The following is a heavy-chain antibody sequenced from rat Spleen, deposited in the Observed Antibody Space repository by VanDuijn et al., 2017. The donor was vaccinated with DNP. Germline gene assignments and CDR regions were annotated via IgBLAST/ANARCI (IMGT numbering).Heavy chain of an antibody. D-gene: IGHD1-4*01. CDR2: ISPSGGNT. V-gene: IGHV5S13*01. J-gene: IGHJ2*01. CDR1: GFTFINYG. CDR3: ARHVLPLRVWDY. Sequence: EVQLVESGGGLVQPGRSLRLSCTTSGFTFINYGMAWVRQAPTKGLEWVASISPSGGNTYYRDFVKGRFTISRDNAKDTQYLQMNSLRSEDTATYYCARHVLPLRVWDYWGQGVMVTVSS.